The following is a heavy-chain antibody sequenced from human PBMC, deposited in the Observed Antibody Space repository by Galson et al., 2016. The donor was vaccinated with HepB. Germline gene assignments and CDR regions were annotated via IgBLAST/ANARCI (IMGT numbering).Heavy chain of an antibody. CDR2: ISSTSSYI. V-gene: IGHV3-21*04. CDR1: GFTFTSYS. Sequence: SLRLSCAASGFTFTSYSMFWVRQAPGKGLEWVSSISSTSSYIYYADSVKGRFTISRDNAKNSLYLQMHSLRAEDTAVYYCARALRGTTSFFEYWGQGVLVTVSS. D-gene: IGHD4-17*01. CDR3: ARALRGTTSFFEY. J-gene: IGHJ4*02.